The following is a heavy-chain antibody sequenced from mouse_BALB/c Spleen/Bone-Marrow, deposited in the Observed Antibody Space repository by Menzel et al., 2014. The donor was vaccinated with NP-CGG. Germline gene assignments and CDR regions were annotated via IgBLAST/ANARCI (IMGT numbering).Heavy chain of an antibody. Sequence: EVMLVESGGGLVKPGGSLKLSCAASGFTFSSNGMSWVRQTPKKRLEWVATISGGGNYTYYPDSVKGRFTISRDNAKNNLYLQMSSLRSEDTALYYCARNYYGYDGYFDYWGQGTTLTVSS. D-gene: IGHD2-2*01. CDR3: ARNYYGYDGYFDY. J-gene: IGHJ2*01. CDR2: ISGGGNYT. CDR1: GFTFSSNG. V-gene: IGHV5-9-2*01.